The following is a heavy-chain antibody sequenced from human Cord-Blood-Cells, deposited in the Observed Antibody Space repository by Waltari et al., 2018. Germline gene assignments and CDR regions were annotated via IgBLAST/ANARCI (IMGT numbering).Heavy chain of an antibody. D-gene: IGHD3-10*01. Sequence: EVPLVQSGAEVQKHGESLTISRMGSGYRATSYWMGWVRQMPGKGLAWLGFIYPGDSGTRYSPSVQGQVIISADKSISTAYLQWSSLKASDTAMYYCARHHDYYGSGSYYWGQGTLVTVSS. CDR2: IYPGDSGT. CDR1: GYRATSYW. V-gene: IGHV5-51*01. J-gene: IGHJ4*02. CDR3: ARHHDYYGSGSYY.